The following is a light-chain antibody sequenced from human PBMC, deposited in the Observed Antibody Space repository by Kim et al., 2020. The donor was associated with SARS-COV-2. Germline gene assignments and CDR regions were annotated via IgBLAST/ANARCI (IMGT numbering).Light chain of an antibody. Sequence: QSALTQPASVSGSPGQSITISCTGTSSDIGAYNYVSWYQQHPGKVPKLMIYGVSRRPSGVSNRFSASKSGNTASLTISGLQAEDEADYYCISYTSSSTWVFGGGTQLTVL. CDR3: ISYTSSSTWV. J-gene: IGLJ3*02. CDR2: GVS. V-gene: IGLV2-14*03. CDR1: SSDIGAYNY.